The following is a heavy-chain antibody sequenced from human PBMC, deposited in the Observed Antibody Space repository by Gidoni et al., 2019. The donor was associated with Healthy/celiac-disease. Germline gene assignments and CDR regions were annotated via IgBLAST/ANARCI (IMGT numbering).Heavy chain of an antibody. Sequence: EVQLVESGGGLVQPGGTLRLSCAASGFTFSSYWMSWVRQAPGKGLEWVANIKQDGSEKYYVDSVKGRFTISRDNAKNSLYLQMNSLRAEDTAVYYCARGWLVATNDAFDIWGQGTMVTVSS. CDR3: ARGWLVATNDAFDI. CDR2: IKQDGSEK. CDR1: GFTFSSYW. V-gene: IGHV3-7*01. J-gene: IGHJ3*02. D-gene: IGHD6-19*01.